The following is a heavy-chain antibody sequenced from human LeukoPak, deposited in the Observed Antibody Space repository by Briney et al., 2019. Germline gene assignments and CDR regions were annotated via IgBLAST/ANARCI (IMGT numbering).Heavy chain of an antibody. CDR3: TRDQYEGAVTHYYYYYMDV. D-gene: IGHD4-17*01. CDR1: GFTFGDYA. V-gene: IGHV3-49*04. CDR2: IRSKAYGGTI. Sequence: GGSLRLSCTASGFTFGDYAMTWVRQAPGKGLEWVGFIRSKAYGGTIEYAASVKGRFTISRDDSKSIAYLQMNSLKTEDTAVYYCTRDQYEGAVTHYYYYYMDVWGKGTTVTVSS. J-gene: IGHJ6*03.